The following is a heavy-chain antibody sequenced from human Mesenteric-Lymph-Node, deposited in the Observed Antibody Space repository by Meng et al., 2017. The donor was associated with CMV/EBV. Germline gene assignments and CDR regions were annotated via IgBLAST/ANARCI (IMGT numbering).Heavy chain of an antibody. CDR2: ITGSSTYT. Sequence: GESLKISCAASGFSFRRHNMNWVRQAPGKGLEWVSLITGSSTYTYYADSVKGRFTISRDNAKNSLYLQMNSLRAEDTAVYYCASSGWGGWGQGTLVTVSS. D-gene: IGHD6-19*01. CDR3: ASSGWGG. J-gene: IGHJ4*02. CDR1: GFSFRRHN. V-gene: IGHV3-21*04.